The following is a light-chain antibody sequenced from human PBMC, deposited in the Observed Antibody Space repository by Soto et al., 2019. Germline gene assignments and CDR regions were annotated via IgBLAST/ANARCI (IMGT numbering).Light chain of an antibody. V-gene: IGKV1-33*01. CDR1: QDMSNY. J-gene: IGKJ4*01. CDR2: DAS. CDR3: QQYDNLPLT. Sequence: DIQMTQSPSSLSASVGGRVTITCQASQDMSNYLNWYQQKPGKAPKLLIYDASNSETGVPSRFSGSGSGTDFTFTISSLQPEDIETYYCQQYDNLPLTFGGGTKVEIK.